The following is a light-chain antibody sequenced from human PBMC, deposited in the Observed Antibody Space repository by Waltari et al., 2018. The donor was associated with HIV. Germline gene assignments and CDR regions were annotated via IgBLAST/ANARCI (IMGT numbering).Light chain of an antibody. V-gene: IGLV1-40*01. Sequence: QSVLTQPPSVSGATGQRVTIPCTGSSSNIGAGYDVTWYQQLPGTAPKLLIYNNSNRPSGVPDRFSGSKSGTSASLAITGLQAEDEADYYCQSYDSSLSGSDVFGTGTKVTVL. CDR2: NNS. CDR3: QSYDSSLSGSDV. CDR1: SSNIGAGYD. J-gene: IGLJ1*01.